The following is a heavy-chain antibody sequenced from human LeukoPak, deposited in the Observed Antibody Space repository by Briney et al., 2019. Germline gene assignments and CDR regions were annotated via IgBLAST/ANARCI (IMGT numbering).Heavy chain of an antibody. J-gene: IGHJ3*01. Sequence: SETLSLTCTVSGGSISSYYWSWIRQPPGKGLEWIGYIYYSGSTKYNSSLKSRVTIPVDTSNNQFSLRVTSLTAADTAVYYCARLGALHDAFDVWGQGTLVTVSS. V-gene: IGHV4-59*12. CDR2: IYYSGST. D-gene: IGHD3-16*01. CDR1: GGSISSYY. CDR3: ARLGALHDAFDV.